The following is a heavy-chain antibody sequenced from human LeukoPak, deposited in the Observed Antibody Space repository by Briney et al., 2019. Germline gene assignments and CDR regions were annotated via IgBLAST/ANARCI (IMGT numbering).Heavy chain of an antibody. Sequence: GGSLRLSCAASEFTFSSYSMNWVRQAPGKGLEWVSSISSSSSYIYYADSVKGRFTISRDNAKNSLYLQMNSLRAEDTAVYYCARDGDIAGDWLDPWGQGTLVTVSS. CDR1: EFTFSSYS. CDR2: ISSSSSYI. J-gene: IGHJ5*02. V-gene: IGHV3-21*01. D-gene: IGHD2-15*01. CDR3: ARDGDIAGDWLDP.